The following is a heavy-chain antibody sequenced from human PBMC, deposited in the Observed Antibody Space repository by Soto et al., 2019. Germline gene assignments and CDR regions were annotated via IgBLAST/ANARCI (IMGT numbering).Heavy chain of an antibody. D-gene: IGHD3-22*01. J-gene: IGHJ4*02. CDR3: VRDQGYYDSSGYFHS. CDR2: ITSSGDAI. V-gene: IGHV3-11*01. Sequence: PGGSLRLSCAASGFTFSDYYMSWIRQAPGKGLEWVSYITSSGDAIYYADSVKGRFTISRDNAKNSLYLQMNSLRADDTAVYYCVRDQGYYDSSGYFHSWGQGILVTVSS. CDR1: GFTFSDYY.